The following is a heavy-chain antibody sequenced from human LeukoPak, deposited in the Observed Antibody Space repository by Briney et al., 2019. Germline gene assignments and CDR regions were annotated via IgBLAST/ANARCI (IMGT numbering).Heavy chain of an antibody. CDR2: INHSGST. D-gene: IGHD5-18*01. CDR3: ARGGYNYGLQY. CDR1: GGSFSGYY. J-gene: IGHJ4*02. V-gene: IGHV4-34*01. Sequence: SETLSLTCGVYGGSFSGYYCSWIRQPPGKGLEWIGEINHSGSTDYNPSLKSRVTISVDTSKNQFSLKLSSVTAADTAVYYCARGGYNYGLQYWGQGTLVTVSS.